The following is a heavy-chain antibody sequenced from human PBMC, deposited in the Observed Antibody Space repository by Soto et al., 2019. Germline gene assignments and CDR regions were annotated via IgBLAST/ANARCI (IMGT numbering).Heavy chain of an antibody. V-gene: IGHV3-30*18. CDR3: AKDARGSCSSTSCYPLRFLDWLLLDY. J-gene: IGHJ4*02. Sequence: PWGSLRLSCAASGFTFSSYGMHWVRQAPGKGLEWVAVISYDGSNKYYADSVKGRFTISRDNSKNTLYLQMNSLRAKDTAVYYCAKDARGSCSSTSCYPLRFLDWLLLDYRGQGTPVTASS. D-gene: IGHD3-3*01. CDR1: GFTFSSYG. CDR2: ISYDGSNK.